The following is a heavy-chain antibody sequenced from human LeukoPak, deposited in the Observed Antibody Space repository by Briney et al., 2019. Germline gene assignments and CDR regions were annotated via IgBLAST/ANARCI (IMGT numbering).Heavy chain of an antibody. V-gene: IGHV1-2*02. CDR3: ARANPLYCSSTTCLFDY. D-gene: IGHD2-2*01. Sequence: ASVKVSCKASGYTFTGYYMHWVQQAPGQGFEWMGWINPNSGDTNYAQKFQGRVTMTRDTSISTAHMELSRLRSDDTAVYYCARANPLYCSSTTCLFDYWGQGTLVTVSS. CDR1: GYTFTGYY. J-gene: IGHJ4*02. CDR2: INPNSGDT.